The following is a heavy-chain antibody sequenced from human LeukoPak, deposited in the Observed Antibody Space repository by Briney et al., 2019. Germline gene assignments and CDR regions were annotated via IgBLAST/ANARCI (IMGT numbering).Heavy chain of an antibody. CDR3: ARRGGAVAAHYYYYYMDV. D-gene: IGHD6-19*01. V-gene: IGHV4-39*07. Sequence: SETLSLTCTVSGGSISSSSYYWGWIRQPPGKGLEWIGSIYYSGSTYYNPSLKSRVTISVDTSKNQFSLKLSSVTAADTAVYYCARRGGAVAAHYYYYYMDVWGKGTTVTISS. J-gene: IGHJ6*03. CDR2: IYYSGST. CDR1: GGSISSSSYY.